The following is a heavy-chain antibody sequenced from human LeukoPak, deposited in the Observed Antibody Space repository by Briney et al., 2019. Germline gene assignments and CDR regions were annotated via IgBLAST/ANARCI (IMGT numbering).Heavy chain of an antibody. CDR2: ISSSRTT. Sequence: GGSLRLSCAASGLPFSTYSMNWVRQAPGKGLEWVSSISSSRTTSYADSVKGRFTISRDNAKNSLYLQMNSLRAEDTAVYYCARDLEGSGSFCRPSYDYWGQGTLVTVSS. CDR1: GLPFSTYS. V-gene: IGHV3-69-1*01. CDR3: ARDLEGSGSFCRPSYDY. D-gene: IGHD3-10*01. J-gene: IGHJ4*02.